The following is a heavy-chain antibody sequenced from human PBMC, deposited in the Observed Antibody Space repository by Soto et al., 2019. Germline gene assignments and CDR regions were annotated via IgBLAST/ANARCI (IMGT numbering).Heavy chain of an antibody. J-gene: IGHJ4*02. CDR1: GFTFSSYG. V-gene: IGHV3-33*01. CDR2: IWYDGSNK. CDR3: ARDRAPYYYDSSGYGY. D-gene: IGHD3-22*01. Sequence: GGSRRLSCAASGFTFSSYGMHWVRQAPGKGLEWVAVIWYDGSNKYYADSVKGRFTISRDNSKNTLYLQMNSLRAEDTAVYYCARDRAPYYYDSSGYGYWGQGTLVTVSS.